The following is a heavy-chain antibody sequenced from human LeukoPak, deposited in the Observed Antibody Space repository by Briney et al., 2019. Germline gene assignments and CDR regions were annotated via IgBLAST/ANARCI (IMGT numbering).Heavy chain of an antibody. CDR1: GFTLSTYW. CDR2: INSDGSAT. Sequence: GRSLRLSCVASGFTLSTYWMHWVRQAPGKGLVWVSRINSDGSATSYADSVMVRFTISRDSAKNKLYLQMNSLRAEDTAVYYCARGNKWSFDSWGQGALVTVSS. CDR3: ARGNKWSFDS. D-gene: IGHD2-15*01. V-gene: IGHV3-74*01. J-gene: IGHJ4*02.